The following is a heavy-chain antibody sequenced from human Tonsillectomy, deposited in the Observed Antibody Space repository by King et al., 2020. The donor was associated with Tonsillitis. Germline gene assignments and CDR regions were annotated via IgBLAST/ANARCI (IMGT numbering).Heavy chain of an antibody. D-gene: IGHD6-19*01. CDR2: ISYDGSNK. Sequence: VQLVESGGGVVQPGTSLRLSCAASGLTFSSYAMHWVRQAPGKGLEWVAVISYDGSNKYYADSVKGRFTIYRDNSKNKLFLQMNSLRAEDTAVYYCARDETRQYQIAVADYFYGLDVWRQGTTVTVSS. J-gene: IGHJ6*02. CDR3: ARDETRQYQIAVADYFYGLDV. CDR1: GLTFSSYA. V-gene: IGHV3-30*04.